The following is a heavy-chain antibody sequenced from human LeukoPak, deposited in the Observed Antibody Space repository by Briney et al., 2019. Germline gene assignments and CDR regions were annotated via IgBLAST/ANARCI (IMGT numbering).Heavy chain of an antibody. CDR2: IYPSDSDT. CDR1: GYSFTTYW. V-gene: IGHV5-51*01. J-gene: IGHJ4*02. D-gene: IGHD6-19*01. CDR3: ARLVYSSGLASYFDY. Sequence: GESLKISCKGSGYSFTTYWIGWVRQMPGKGLEWMGIIYPSDSDTRYSPSFQGQVTISADKSITTAYLQWSSLKASDTAMYYCARLVYSSGLASYFDYWGQGTLVTVSA.